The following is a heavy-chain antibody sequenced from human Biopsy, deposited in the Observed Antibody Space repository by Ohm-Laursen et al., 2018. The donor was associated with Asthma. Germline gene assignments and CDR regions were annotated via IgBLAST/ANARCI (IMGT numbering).Heavy chain of an antibody. D-gene: IGHD1-26*01. J-gene: IGHJ3*02. Sequence: DTLSLTWTVSGGPTSSEDYYWTWIRQPPGKGLERVGYVYSSGSTYYNPSLDSRVMISLDTSKNQFSLSLSSVTAADTAVYFCARDLGIVGATPDGFNIWGQGTLVTVSS. CDR1: GGPTSSEDYY. CDR3: ARDLGIVGATPDGFNI. CDR2: VYSSGST. V-gene: IGHV4-30-4*02.